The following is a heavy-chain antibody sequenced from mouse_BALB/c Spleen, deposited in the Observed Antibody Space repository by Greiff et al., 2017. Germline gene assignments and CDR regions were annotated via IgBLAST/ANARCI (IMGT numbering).Heavy chain of an antibody. D-gene: IGHD1-1*01. CDR1: GYSITSGYY. CDR3: ARYYYGRDYFDY. Sequence: ESGPGLVKPSQSLSLTCSVTGYSITSGYYWNWIRQFPGNKLEWMGYISYDGSNNYNPSLKNRISITRDTSKNQFFLKLNSVTTEDTATYYCARYYYGRDYFDYWGQGTTLTVSS. CDR2: ISYDGSN. V-gene: IGHV3-6*02. J-gene: IGHJ2*01.